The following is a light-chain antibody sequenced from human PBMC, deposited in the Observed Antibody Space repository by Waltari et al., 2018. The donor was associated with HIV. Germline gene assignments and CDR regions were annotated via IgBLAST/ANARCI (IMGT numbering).Light chain of an antibody. V-gene: IGLV2-23*01. CDR2: EGS. J-gene: IGLJ2*01. CDR1: RSAVGSYTL. CDR3: CSYAGSSTLEV. Sequence: QSALTPPPSVSGSPGQSITISCTGTRSAVGSYTLISWYQQHPGKAPKLMIYEGSKRPSGVSNRFSGSKSGNTASLTISGLQAEDEADYYCCSYAGSSTLEVFGGGTKLTVL.